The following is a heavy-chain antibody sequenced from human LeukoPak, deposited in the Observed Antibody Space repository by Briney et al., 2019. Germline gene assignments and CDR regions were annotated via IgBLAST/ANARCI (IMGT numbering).Heavy chain of an antibody. D-gene: IGHD3-22*01. CDR2: ITTAGYV. CDR3: ARDTNYYDSSGYYSGSDFDH. CDR1: GFTFSSYT. Sequence: GGSLRLSCAASGFTFSSYTLNWVRQAPGKGLEWVSSITTAGYVYYSDSLKGRFTISRDDAKQSLYLQMDSLRAEDTAVYHCARDTNYYDSSGYYSGSDFDHWGQGTLVTVSS. J-gene: IGHJ4*02. V-gene: IGHV3-21*01.